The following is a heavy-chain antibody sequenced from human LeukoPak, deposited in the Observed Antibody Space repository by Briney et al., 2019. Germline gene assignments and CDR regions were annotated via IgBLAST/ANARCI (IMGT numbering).Heavy chain of an antibody. CDR2: INHSGST. CDR3: ARHGCGGDCYPYYYYYYMDV. D-gene: IGHD2-21*02. CDR1: GGSFSGYY. V-gene: IGHV4-34*01. Sequence: SETLSLTCAVNGGSFSGYYWTWIRQSPGKGLEWIGEINHSGSTNYNASLKSRVTISVDTSKNQFSLKLSSVTAADTAVYYCARHGCGGDCYPYYYYYYMDVWGKGTTVTISS. J-gene: IGHJ6*03.